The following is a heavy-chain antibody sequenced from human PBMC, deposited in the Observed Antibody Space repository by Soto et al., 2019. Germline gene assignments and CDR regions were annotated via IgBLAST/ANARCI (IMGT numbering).Heavy chain of an antibody. D-gene: IGHD5-12*01. V-gene: IGHV1-18*04. J-gene: IGHJ4*02. CDR1: GYTFTSYG. CDR3: ARTALLQRWLQPSYFDY. Sequence: QVQLVQSGAEVKKPGASVKVSCKASGYTFTSYGISWVRQAPGQGLEWMGWISAYNGNTNYAQKLQGRVTMTTDTSTSTADMELRSLRSDDTAVYYCARTALLQRWLQPSYFDYWGQGTLVTVSS. CDR2: ISAYNGNT.